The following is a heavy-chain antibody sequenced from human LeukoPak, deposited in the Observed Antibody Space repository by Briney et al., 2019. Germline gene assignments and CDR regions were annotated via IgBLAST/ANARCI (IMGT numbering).Heavy chain of an antibody. Sequence: ASVKVSCKASGYTFTSYDINWVRQATGQGLEWMGWMNPNSGHTGYAQKFQGRVTMTRNTSISTAYMELSSLRSEDTAVYYCASSYGDYDGFDYWGQGTLVTVSS. CDR2: MNPNSGHT. D-gene: IGHD4-17*01. CDR3: ASSYGDYDGFDY. V-gene: IGHV1-8*01. J-gene: IGHJ4*02. CDR1: GYTFTSYD.